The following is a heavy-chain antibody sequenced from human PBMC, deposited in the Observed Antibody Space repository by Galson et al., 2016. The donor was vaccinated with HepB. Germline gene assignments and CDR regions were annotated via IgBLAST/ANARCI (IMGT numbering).Heavy chain of an antibody. CDR2: IYYSGST. CDR1: GGSISSSSYY. D-gene: IGHD3-10*01. CDR3: ARQDYYGSGTSYGMDV. V-gene: IGHV4-39*01. Sequence: SETLSLTCTVSGGSISSSSYYWGWIRQPPGKGLEWIGSIYYSGSTYYNPSLKSRVTISVDTSKNQFSLKLSSVTAADTAVYYCARQDYYGSGTSYGMDVWGQGTTVTASS. J-gene: IGHJ6*02.